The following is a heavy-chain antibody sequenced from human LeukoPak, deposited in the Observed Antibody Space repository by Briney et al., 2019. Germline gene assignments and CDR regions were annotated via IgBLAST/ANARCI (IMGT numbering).Heavy chain of an antibody. V-gene: IGHV1-2*02. CDR1: GYTFTGYY. Sequence: AASVKVSCKASGYTFTGYYMHWVRQAPGQGLEWMGWINPNSGGTNYAQKFQGRVTMTRDTSISTAYMELRSLRSDDTAVYYCARGAMVPPPNNIVVVITPFDYWGQGTLVTVSS. CDR3: ARGAMVPPPNNIVVVITPFDY. CDR2: INPNSGGT. D-gene: IGHD3-22*01. J-gene: IGHJ4*02.